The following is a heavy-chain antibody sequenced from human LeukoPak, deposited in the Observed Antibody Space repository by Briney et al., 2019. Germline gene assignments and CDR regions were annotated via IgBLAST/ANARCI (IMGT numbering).Heavy chain of an antibody. D-gene: IGHD2-15*01. CDR1: GYTFTSYD. CDR2: VNPNSGHT. Sequence: ASVKVSCKASGYTFTSYDVNWVRQATGQGLEWIGWVNPNSGHTGYAQKFQGRVTMTTNTSISTAYMELSSLRSEDTAVYYCARGAPGSYCSGGSCPYFDYWGQGTLVSVSS. V-gene: IGHV1-8*01. J-gene: IGHJ4*02. CDR3: ARGAPGSYCSGGSCPYFDY.